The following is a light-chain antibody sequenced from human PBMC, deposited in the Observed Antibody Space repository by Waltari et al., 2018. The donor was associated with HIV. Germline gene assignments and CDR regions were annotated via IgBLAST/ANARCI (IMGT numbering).Light chain of an antibody. J-gene: IGKJ5*01. Sequence: EVVMTQSPATLSVSPGEGVTLSCRASQSIGCRLAWYQQKPGQAPRLLIYGASNRDSGIPVRFSGSGSGTDFTLTISSVQSEDCAVYYCQQYNNWPPITFGQGTRLEIK. V-gene: IGKV3-15*01. CDR1: QSIGCR. CDR3: QQYNNWPPIT. CDR2: GAS.